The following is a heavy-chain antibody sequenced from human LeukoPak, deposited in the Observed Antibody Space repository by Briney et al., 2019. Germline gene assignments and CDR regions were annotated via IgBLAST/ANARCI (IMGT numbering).Heavy chain of an antibody. CDR2: ISASGAAP. D-gene: IGHD3-10*01. J-gene: IGHJ4*02. CDR3: AKATYYYGSGSLLYFDY. Sequence: PGGFLTLSCAPSGFTFSSYSLNWVRQAPGRGLEGVSAISASGAAPSYADSVKGRFTISRDNSKNTLSLQMNSLRVDDTAVYYCAKATYYYGSGSLLYFDYWGQGTLVTVSS. V-gene: IGHV3-23*01. CDR1: GFTFSSYS.